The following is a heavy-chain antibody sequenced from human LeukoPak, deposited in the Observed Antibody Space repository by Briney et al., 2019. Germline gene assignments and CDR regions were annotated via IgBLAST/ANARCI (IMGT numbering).Heavy chain of an antibody. CDR1: GFTFSNYA. J-gene: IGHJ4*02. CDR3: AKDVESGRSADY. Sequence: GGSLRLSCAVSGFTFSNYAMSWVRQAPGKGLEWVSTISGSGGGTYYADSVKGRFTLSRDNSMNTLYLQMNSLRAEDTAVYYCAKDVESGRSADYWGQGTLVTVSS. D-gene: IGHD3-10*01. CDR2: ISGSGGGT. V-gene: IGHV3-23*01.